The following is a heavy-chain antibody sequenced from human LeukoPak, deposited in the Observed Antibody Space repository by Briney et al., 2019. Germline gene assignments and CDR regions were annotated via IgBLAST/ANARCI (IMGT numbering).Heavy chain of an antibody. CDR1: GFTFSNYA. D-gene: IGHD6-13*01. CDR2: IIGSGGSA. V-gene: IGHV3-23*01. J-gene: IGHJ4*02. CDR3: AKEASSTWYYFDY. Sequence: GGSLRLSCAASGFTFSNYAMNWVRQAPGKGLEWVSTIIGSGGSAYYADSVKGRFTISRDNSKNTLYLQMNSLRAEDTAVYYCAKEASSTWYYFDYWGQGTLVTVSS.